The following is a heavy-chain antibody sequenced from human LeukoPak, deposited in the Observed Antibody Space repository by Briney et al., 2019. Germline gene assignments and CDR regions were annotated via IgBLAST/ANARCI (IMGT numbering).Heavy chain of an antibody. CDR3: ARERRGKKPHNWFDP. CDR1: GFTVSSNY. J-gene: IGHJ5*02. Sequence: GGSLRLSCAASGFTVSSNYMSWVRQAPGKGLEWVSVIYSGGSTYYADSVKGRFTISRDNSKNTLYLQINSLRAEDTAVYYCARERRGKKPHNWFDPWGQEPLVTFSS. CDR2: IYSGGST. D-gene: IGHD1-14*01. V-gene: IGHV3-66*02.